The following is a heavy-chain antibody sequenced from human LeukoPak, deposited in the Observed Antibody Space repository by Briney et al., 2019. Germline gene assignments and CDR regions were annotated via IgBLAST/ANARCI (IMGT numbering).Heavy chain of an antibody. CDR3: ARDRVVVITDQLDY. J-gene: IGHJ4*02. V-gene: IGHV3-30-3*01. CDR1: GFTFSSYA. Sequence: GGSLRLSCAASGFTFSSYAMHWVRQAPGKGLEWVAVISYDGSNKYYADSVKGRFTISRDSSKNTLYLQMNSLRAEDTAVYYCARDRVVVITDQLDYWGQGTLVTVSS. D-gene: IGHD3-22*01. CDR2: ISYDGSNK.